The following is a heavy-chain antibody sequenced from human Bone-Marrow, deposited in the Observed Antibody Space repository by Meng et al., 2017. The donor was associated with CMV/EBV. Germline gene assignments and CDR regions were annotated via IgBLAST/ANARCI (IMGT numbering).Heavy chain of an antibody. CDR3: ARGLVRRRNWFDP. V-gene: IGHV1-8*01. CDR1: GYTFTSYD. CDR2: MNPNSGNT. Sequence: ASVKVSCKASGYTFTSYDINWVRQDTGQGLEWMGWMNPNSGNTGYAQKFQGRVTMTRNNSISTAYMELSSLRSEDTAVYYCARGLVRRRNWFDPWGQGTLVTVSS. D-gene: IGHD6-6*01. J-gene: IGHJ5*02.